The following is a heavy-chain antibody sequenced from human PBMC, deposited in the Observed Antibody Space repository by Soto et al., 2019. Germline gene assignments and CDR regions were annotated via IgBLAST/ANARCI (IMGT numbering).Heavy chain of an antibody. Sequence: QVQLVESGGGVVQPGRSLRLSCAASGFTFSSYGMHWVRQAPGKGLEWVAVMYYDGSDEYYADSVKGRFTISRDNSKNTLYLQMNGPRAEDTAIYYCAKDYSSTSYGINYWGQGTLVSVSS. CDR2: MYYDGSDE. CDR3: AKDYSSTSYGINY. J-gene: IGHJ4*02. CDR1: GFTFSSYG. V-gene: IGHV3-33*06. D-gene: IGHD6-19*01.